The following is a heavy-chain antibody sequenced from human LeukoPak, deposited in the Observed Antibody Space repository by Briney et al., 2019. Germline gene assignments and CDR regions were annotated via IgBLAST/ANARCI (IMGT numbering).Heavy chain of an antibody. J-gene: IGHJ4*02. CDR1: GGSISSSIYY. V-gene: IGHV4-39*01. D-gene: IGHD6-6*01. Sequence: PSETLSLTCTVSGGSISSSIYYWGWIRQPPGKGLEWIGSIYYSGSTYYNPSLKSRVTISVDTSKNQFSLKLSSVTAADSAVYYCARLTRLSTSPDRYYLDYWGQGTLVTVSS. CDR2: IYYSGST. CDR3: ARLTRLSTSPDRYYLDY.